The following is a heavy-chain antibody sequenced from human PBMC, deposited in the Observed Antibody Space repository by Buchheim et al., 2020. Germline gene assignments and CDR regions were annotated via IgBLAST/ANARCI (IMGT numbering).Heavy chain of an antibody. Sequence: EVQLLESGGGLVQPGGSLRLSCAASGFTFSSYAMSWVRQAPGKGLEWVSAISGSGGSTYYADSVKGRFTISIDNSKNTLYLQMNSLRAEDTAVYYCAKVLSSSWYSQRWYFDYWGQGTL. D-gene: IGHD6-13*01. V-gene: IGHV3-23*01. J-gene: IGHJ4*02. CDR1: GFTFSSYA. CDR2: ISGSGGST. CDR3: AKVLSSSWYSQRWYFDY.